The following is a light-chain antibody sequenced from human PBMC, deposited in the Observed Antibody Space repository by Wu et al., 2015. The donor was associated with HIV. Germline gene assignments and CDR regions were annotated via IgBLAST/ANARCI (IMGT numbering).Light chain of an antibody. CDR3: QQSRTVPYS. CDR1: QSVAGQ. J-gene: IGKJ2*01. Sequence: DIQMTQSPSSLSASVGDRVTVTCRASQSVAGQLNWYQQKPGKAPKLLIYGASILQSGVPSRFSGSGSGTDFTFTISSLQPEDFATYYCQQSRTVPYSFGQGTKLEIK. V-gene: IGKV1-39*01. CDR2: GAS.